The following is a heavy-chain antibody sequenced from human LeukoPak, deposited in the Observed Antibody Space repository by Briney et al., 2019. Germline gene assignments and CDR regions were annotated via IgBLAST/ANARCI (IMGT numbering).Heavy chain of an antibody. CDR3: ARITEDIVVVPAAYYYYYYYMDV. D-gene: IGHD2-2*01. V-gene: IGHV3-21*01. J-gene: IGHJ6*03. CDR2: ITSSSSYI. Sequence: GGSLRLSCAASGFTFSSYSMNWVRQAPGKGLEWVSSITSSSSYIYYADSVKGRFTISRDNAKNSLYLQMNSLRAEDTAVYYCARITEDIVVVPAAYYYYYYYMDVWGKGTTVTISS. CDR1: GFTFSSYS.